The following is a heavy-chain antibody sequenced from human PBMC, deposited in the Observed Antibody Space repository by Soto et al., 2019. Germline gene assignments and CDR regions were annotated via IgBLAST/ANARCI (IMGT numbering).Heavy chain of an antibody. CDR1: GFTFSSYW. D-gene: IGHD2-15*01. CDR2: IKQDGSEK. Sequence: GGSLRLSCAASGFTFSSYWMSWVRQAPGKGLEWVANIKQDGSEKYYVDSVKGRFTISRDNAKNSLNLQMNSLRAEDTAVYYFARPASLGFCSGGSCYELPDIYFDYWGQGTLVTVSS. V-gene: IGHV3-7*05. J-gene: IGHJ4*02. CDR3: ARPASLGFCSGGSCYELPDIYFDY.